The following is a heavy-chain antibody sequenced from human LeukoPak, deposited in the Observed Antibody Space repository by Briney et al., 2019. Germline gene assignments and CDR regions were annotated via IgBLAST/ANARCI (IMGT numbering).Heavy chain of an antibody. D-gene: IGHD3-22*01. J-gene: IGHJ5*02. CDR3: ATGHDSSGYYRRGRDWFDP. Sequence: ASVKVSCKVSGYTLTELSMHWVRQAPGRGLEWMEGFDPEDGETIYAQKFQGRVTMTEDTSTDTAYMELSSLRSEDTAVYYCATGHDSSGYYRRGRDWFDPWGQGTLVTVSS. CDR2: FDPEDGET. V-gene: IGHV1-24*01. CDR1: GYTLTELS.